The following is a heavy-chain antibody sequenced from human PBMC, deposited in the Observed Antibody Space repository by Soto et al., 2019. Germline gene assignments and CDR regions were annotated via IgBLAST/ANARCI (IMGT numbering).Heavy chain of an antibody. CDR3: ARDNQMGIFYSQTSGMDV. D-gene: IGHD2-21*01. Sequence: SETLSLTCTVSGGSISSGGYYWSWIRQHPXKGLEWIGYIYYSGSTYYNPSLKSRVTISVDTSKNQFSLKLSSVTAADTAVYYCARDNQMGIFYSQTSGMDVWGQGTTVTVSS. V-gene: IGHV4-31*03. CDR1: GGSISSGGYY. CDR2: IYYSGST. J-gene: IGHJ6*02.